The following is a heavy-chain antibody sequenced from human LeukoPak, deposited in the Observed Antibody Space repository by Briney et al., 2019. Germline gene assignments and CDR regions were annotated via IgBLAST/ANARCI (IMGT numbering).Heavy chain of an antibody. CDR2: ISSSGSTI. V-gene: IGHV3-11*01. D-gene: IGHD6-13*01. J-gene: IGHJ4*02. CDR3: ARDIAAAGTDY. Sequence: GGSLRLSGAASGFTFSDYYMSWIRQAPGKGLEWVSYISSSGSTIYYADSVKGRSTISRDNAKNSLYLQMNSLRAEDTAVYYCARDIAAAGTDYWGQGTLVTVSS. CDR1: GFTFSDYY.